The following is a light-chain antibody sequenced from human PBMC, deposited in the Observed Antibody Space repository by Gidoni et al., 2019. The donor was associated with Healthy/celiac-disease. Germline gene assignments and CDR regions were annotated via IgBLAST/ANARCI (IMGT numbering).Light chain of an antibody. CDR2: WAS. CDR3: QQYYSTPLT. V-gene: IGKV4-1*01. J-gene: IGKJ4*01. CDR1: QSVLYSSNNKSY. Sequence: IVMTQSPDSLTVSLGERATINCKSSQSVLYSSNNKSYLPWYQQKPGQPPKLIIYWASTRESGVPERFSGSGSGKDFTLTISSLQAEDVAVYYCQQYYSTPLTFGGGTEVEIK.